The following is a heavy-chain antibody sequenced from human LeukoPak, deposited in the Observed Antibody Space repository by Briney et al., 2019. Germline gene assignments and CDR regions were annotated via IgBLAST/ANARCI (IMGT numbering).Heavy chain of an antibody. CDR3: AKDRSSSGGSCYDY. CDR2: ISGSGGST. CDR1: GFTFSSYA. V-gene: IGHV3-23*01. Sequence: GGSLRLSCAASGFTFSSYAMSWVRQAPGKGLEWVSAISGSGGSTYYADSVKGRFTISRDNSKNTLYVQMNSLRAEDTAVYYCAKDRSSSGGSCYDYWGQGTLVTVSS. J-gene: IGHJ4*02. D-gene: IGHD2-15*01.